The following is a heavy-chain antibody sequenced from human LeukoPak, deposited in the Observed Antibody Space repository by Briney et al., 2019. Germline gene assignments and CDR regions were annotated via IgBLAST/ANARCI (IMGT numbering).Heavy chain of an antibody. J-gene: IGHJ4*02. V-gene: IGHV4-59*01. Sequence: SETLSLACTVPGGSISSYYWSWIRPPPGKGLEWIGYIYYSGSTNYNPSLKSRVTISVDTSKNQFSLKLSSVTAADTAVYYCTSYYYDSSGYYNFDYWGQGTLVTVSS. D-gene: IGHD3-22*01. CDR2: IYYSGST. CDR1: GGSISSYY. CDR3: TSYYYDSSGYYNFDY.